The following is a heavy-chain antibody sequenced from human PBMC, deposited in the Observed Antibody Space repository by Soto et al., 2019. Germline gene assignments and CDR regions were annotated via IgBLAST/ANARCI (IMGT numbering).Heavy chain of an antibody. CDR3: ARSVLSSGPPMDV. CDR1: GYTFTGYY. CDR2: INPNSGGT. D-gene: IGHD6-19*01. J-gene: IGHJ6*02. V-gene: IGHV1-2*04. Sequence: QVQLVQSGAEVKKPGASVKVSCKASGYTFTGYYMHWVRQAPGQGLEWMGWINPNSGGTNYAQKVQGWVTMTRDTSISTAYMELSRLRSDDTAVYYCARSVLSSGPPMDVWGQGTTVTVSS.